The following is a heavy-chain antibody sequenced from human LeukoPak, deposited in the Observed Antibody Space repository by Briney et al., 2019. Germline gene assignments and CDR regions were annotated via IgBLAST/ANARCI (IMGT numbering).Heavy chain of an antibody. J-gene: IGHJ5*02. CDR1: GYSFSSHW. CDR3: AREEGNWFDP. V-gene: IGHV5-10-1*01. CDR2: MDPSDSYT. Sequence: GESLRISCKGSGYSFSSHWISWVRQMPGKGLEWMGTMDPSDSYTKYNPFFQGHVTISADKSISTAYLQWSSLKASDSAMYYCAREEGNWFDPWGQGTLITVSS.